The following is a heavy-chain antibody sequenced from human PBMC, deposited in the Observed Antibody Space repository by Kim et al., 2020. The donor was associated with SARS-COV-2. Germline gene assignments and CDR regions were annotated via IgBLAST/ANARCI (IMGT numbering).Heavy chain of an antibody. Sequence: SETLSLTCTVSGGSISSYYWSWIRQPPGKGLEWIGYIYYSGSTNYNPSLKSRVTISVDTSKNQFSLKLSSVTAADTAVYYCARGGGYCSSTSCYVDYWGQGTLVTVSS. CDR3: ARGGGYCSSTSCYVDY. CDR2: IYYSGST. CDR1: GGSISSYY. V-gene: IGHV4-59*01. J-gene: IGHJ4*02. D-gene: IGHD2-2*01.